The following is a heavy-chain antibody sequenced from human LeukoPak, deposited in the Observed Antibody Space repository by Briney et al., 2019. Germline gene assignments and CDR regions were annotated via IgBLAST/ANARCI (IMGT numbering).Heavy chain of an antibody. V-gene: IGHV5-51*01. CDR2: IYLDESDK. J-gene: IGHJ4*02. CDR1: GSNFNDYR. CDR3: ARLAPGPENFPSYFDS. D-gene: IGHD3-3*01. Sequence: GASLQICSESSGSNFNDYRVAGVRQLGGRGLEWTGLIYLDESDKSDDSSFEGPVTLSVDKSITTAFLQWINLKASHTALYYCARLAPGPENFPSYFDSWGQGTLVTVSS.